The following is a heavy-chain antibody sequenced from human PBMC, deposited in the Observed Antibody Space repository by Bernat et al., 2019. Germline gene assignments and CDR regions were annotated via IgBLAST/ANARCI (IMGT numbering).Heavy chain of an antibody. Sequence: QVQLVQPGTEVKKPGASVKVSCKASGYTFTNYAMHWVRQAPGQGLEWMGWISAGNGKTKYSQKFQGRATITRDTTASTAYMELSSLRSEDTAVYYWARDLVVAATDAYWYFDLWGRGTLVTVSS. D-gene: IGHD2-15*01. CDR3: ARDLVVAATDAYWYFDL. V-gene: IGHV1-3*01. J-gene: IGHJ2*01. CDR1: GYTFTNYA. CDR2: ISAGNGKT.